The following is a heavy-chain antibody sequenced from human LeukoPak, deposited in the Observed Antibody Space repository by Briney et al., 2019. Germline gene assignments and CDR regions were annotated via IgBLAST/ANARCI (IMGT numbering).Heavy chain of an antibody. Sequence: GASVKVSCKASGYTFTGYYMHWVRQAPGQGLEGMGWINPNSGGTNYAQKFQGWVTMTRGTSISTAYMELSRLRSDDTAVYYCARRYCGGDCYYDAFDIWGRGTMVTVSS. D-gene: IGHD2-21*02. CDR1: GYTFTGYY. V-gene: IGHV1-2*04. J-gene: IGHJ3*02. CDR3: ARRYCGGDCYYDAFDI. CDR2: INPNSGGT.